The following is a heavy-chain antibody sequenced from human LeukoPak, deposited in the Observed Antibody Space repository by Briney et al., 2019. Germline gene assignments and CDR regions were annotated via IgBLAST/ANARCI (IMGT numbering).Heavy chain of an antibody. CDR3: ARHPFYYYDSSGYYYYFDY. D-gene: IGHD3-22*01. CDR1: GGSINSNNYY. CDR2: IYSSGSA. Sequence: SETLSLTCTVSGGSINSNNYYWGWIRQPPGKGLEWIGSIYSSGSAYYNPSLKSRVTISVDTSKNQFSLRLSSVTAADTAVYYCARHPFYYYDSSGYYYYFDYWGQGTLVTVSS. V-gene: IGHV4-39*01. J-gene: IGHJ4*02.